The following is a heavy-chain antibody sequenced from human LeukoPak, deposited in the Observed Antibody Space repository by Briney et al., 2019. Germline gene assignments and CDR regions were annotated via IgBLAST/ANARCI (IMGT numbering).Heavy chain of an antibody. V-gene: IGHV3-48*03. CDR3: ARDSYQSRSGGDFDY. J-gene: IGHJ4*02. CDR2: ISSSGSTI. CDR1: GFTFSSYE. Sequence: GGSLRLSCAASGFTFSSYEMNWVRQAPGKGLEWVSYISSSGSTIYYADSVKGRFTISRDNAKNSLYLQMNSLRAEDTAVYYCARDSYQSRSGGDFDYWGQGTLVTVSS. D-gene: IGHD3-10*01.